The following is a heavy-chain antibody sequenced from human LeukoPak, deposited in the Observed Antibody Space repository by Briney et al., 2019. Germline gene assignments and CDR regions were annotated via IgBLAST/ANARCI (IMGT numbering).Heavy chain of an antibody. Sequence: ASVKVSCKAFGYTFTRYGVSWVRQAPGQGLEWIGWISGSNGNTNYAQNFQGRVTMTTDSSTSTAYMELRSLRSDDTAVYYCARDQDYYDSSGYYLYDLNSAEYFQHWGQGTLVTVSS. CDR3: ARDQDYYDSSGYYLYDLNSAEYFQH. CDR1: GYTFTRYG. D-gene: IGHD3-22*01. CDR2: ISGSNGNT. J-gene: IGHJ1*01. V-gene: IGHV1-18*01.